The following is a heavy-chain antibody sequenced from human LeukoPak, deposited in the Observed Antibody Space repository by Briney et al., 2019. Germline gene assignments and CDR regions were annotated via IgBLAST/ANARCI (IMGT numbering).Heavy chain of an antibody. V-gene: IGHV3-11*01. Sequence: PGGSLRLSCAASGFTFSDYYMSWIRQAPGKGLEWVSYISSSGTTIYYADPVKGRFTISRDNSKNTLFLQMNSLRAEDTAVYYCAKEPRENSGYYVSVWFDPWGQGTLVTVSS. CDR3: AKEPRENSGYYVSVWFDP. J-gene: IGHJ5*02. CDR2: ISSSGTTI. CDR1: GFTFSDYY. D-gene: IGHD5-12*01.